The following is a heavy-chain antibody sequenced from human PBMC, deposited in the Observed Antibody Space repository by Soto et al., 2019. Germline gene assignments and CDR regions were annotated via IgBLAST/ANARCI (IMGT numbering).Heavy chain of an antibody. CDR2: TSHSGST. V-gene: IGHV4-4*02. J-gene: IGHJ5*02. D-gene: IGHD6-13*01. CDR1: SGSIDNIYW. Sequence: SETLSLTCAVSSGSIDNIYWWSWVRQSPGKGLEWIGETSHSGSTNYNPSLKSRVAISVDKSKNQFSLKLSSVTAADTAVYYCARAGYSSSWYVGYWFDPWGQGTLVTVSS. CDR3: ARAGYSSSWYVGYWFDP.